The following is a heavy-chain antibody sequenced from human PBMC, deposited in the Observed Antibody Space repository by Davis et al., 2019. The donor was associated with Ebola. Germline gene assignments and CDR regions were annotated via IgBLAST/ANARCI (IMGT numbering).Heavy chain of an antibody. J-gene: IGHJ4*02. CDR1: GGSISSGGYY. D-gene: IGHD3-22*01. CDR3: ARSDYYDSSGYFDY. Sequence: PSETLSLTCTVSGGSISSGGYYWSWIRQHPGKGLEWIGYIYYSGSTYYNPSLKSRVTISVDRSKNQFSLKLSSVTAADTAVYYCARSDYYDSSGYFDYWGQGTLVTVSS. CDR2: IYYSGST. V-gene: IGHV4-31*02.